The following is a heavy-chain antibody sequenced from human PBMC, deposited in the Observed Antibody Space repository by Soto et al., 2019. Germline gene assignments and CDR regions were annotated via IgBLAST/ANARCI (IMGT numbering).Heavy chain of an antibody. CDR1: GFTFSSYA. D-gene: IGHD3-9*01. V-gene: IGHV3-23*01. J-gene: IGHJ6*02. CDR2: ISGSGGST. Sequence: PGGSLRLSCAASGFTFSSYAMSWVRQAPGKGLEWVSAISGSGGSTYYADSVKGRFTISRDNSKNTLYLQMNSLRAEDTAVYYCAKAVLRYFDWSDPESYYYGMDVWGQGTTVTVSS. CDR3: AKAVLRYFDWSDPESYYYGMDV.